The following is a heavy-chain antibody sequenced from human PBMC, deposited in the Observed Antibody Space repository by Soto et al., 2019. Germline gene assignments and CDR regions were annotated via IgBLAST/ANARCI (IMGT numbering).Heavy chain of an antibody. CDR1: GFTFSSYA. D-gene: IGHD1-26*01. CDR2: ISGSGDST. Sequence: EVQLLESGGGLVQPGGSLRLSCAASGFTFSSYAMRWVRQAPVKGLEWVSAISGSGDSTYYADSVKVRFTISRDNSKKTLYLQMNSLKAEDTAVYYCARRGSGSYYDYWGQGTLVTVSS. V-gene: IGHV3-23*01. CDR3: ARRGSGSYYDY. J-gene: IGHJ4*02.